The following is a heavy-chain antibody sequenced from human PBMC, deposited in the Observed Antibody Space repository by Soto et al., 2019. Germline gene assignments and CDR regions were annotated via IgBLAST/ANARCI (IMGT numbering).Heavy chain of an antibody. J-gene: IGHJ4*02. CDR3: ARHTQYSVVVPAAVDY. CDR2: IYYSGST. Sequence: LSLTCTVSGGSISSYYWSWIRQPPGKGLEWIGYIYYSGSTNYNPSLKSRVTISVDTSKNQFSLKLSSVTAADTAVYYCARHTQYSVVVPAAVDYWGQGTLVTVSS. D-gene: IGHD2-2*01. CDR1: GGSISSYY. V-gene: IGHV4-59*08.